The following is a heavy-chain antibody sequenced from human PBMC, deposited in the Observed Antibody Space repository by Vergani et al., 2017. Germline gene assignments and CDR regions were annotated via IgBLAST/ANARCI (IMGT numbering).Heavy chain of an antibody. D-gene: IGHD5-24*01. Sequence: QVQLQESGPGLVKPSETLSLTCTVSGGSVNSGSYYWSWSRQPAGKGLEWIGYIYFIGSTNYNPSLKSRVTISVDTSKNQFSLKLSSVTAADTAVYYCARGGWATVDYWGQGTLVTVSS. CDR3: ARGGWATVDY. V-gene: IGHV4-61*10. J-gene: IGHJ4*02. CDR2: IYFIGST. CDR1: GGSVNSGSYY.